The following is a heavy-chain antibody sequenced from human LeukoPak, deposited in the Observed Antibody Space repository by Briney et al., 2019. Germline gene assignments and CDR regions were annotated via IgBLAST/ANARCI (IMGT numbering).Heavy chain of an antibody. CDR1: GFTFSSYG. D-gene: IGHD3-22*01. CDR3: AKELVYYDSSGYYEGDY. CDR2: ISYDGSNK. Sequence: GRSLRLSCAASGFTFSSYGMHWVRQAPGKGLECVAVISYDGSNKYYADSVKGRFTISRDNSKNTLYLQMNSLRAEDTAVYYCAKELVYYDSSGYYEGDYWGQRTLVTVSS. V-gene: IGHV3-30*18. J-gene: IGHJ4*02.